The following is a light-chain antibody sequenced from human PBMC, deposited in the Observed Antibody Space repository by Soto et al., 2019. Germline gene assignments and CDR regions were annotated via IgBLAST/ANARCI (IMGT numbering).Light chain of an antibody. V-gene: IGKV3-20*01. CDR3: QQCSSSPLT. CDR2: GAS. Sequence: EIVLTQSPGTLSLSPGERATLSCRASQSVSSSYLAWYQQQPGQAPRLLIYGASSRATGIPDRFSGSGSGTDFTLTISRLEPEDFAVYYCQQCSSSPLTFGGGTKVEIK. J-gene: IGKJ4*01. CDR1: QSVSSSY.